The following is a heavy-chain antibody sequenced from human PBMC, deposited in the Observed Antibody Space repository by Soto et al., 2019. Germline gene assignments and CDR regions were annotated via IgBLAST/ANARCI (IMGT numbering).Heavy chain of an antibody. CDR3: ARDPNYDILTGYSYFDY. CDR1: GGSISSGDYY. J-gene: IGHJ4*02. D-gene: IGHD3-9*01. CDR2: IYYSGST. Sequence: SETLSLTCTVSGGSISSGDYYWSWIRQPPGKGLEWIGYIYYSGSTYYNPSLKSRVTISVDTSKNQFSLKLSSVTAADTAVYYCARDPNYDILTGYSYFDYWGQGTLVTVS. V-gene: IGHV4-30-4*01.